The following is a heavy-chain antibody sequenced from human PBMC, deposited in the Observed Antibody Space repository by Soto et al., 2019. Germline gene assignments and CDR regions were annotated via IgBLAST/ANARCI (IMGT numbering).Heavy chain of an antibody. D-gene: IGHD2-2*01. J-gene: IGHJ4*02. Sequence: QVQLVQSGAEVKKPGASVKVSCKASGYTFTSYGISWVRQAPGQGLEWMGWISAYNGNTNYAQKLQGRVIMTTDTSTSTAYMELRSLRSDDTAVYYCARSCSSTSCYLGSDSFDYWGQGTLVTVSS. V-gene: IGHV1-18*01. CDR3: ARSCSSTSCYLGSDSFDY. CDR1: GYTFTSYG. CDR2: ISAYNGNT.